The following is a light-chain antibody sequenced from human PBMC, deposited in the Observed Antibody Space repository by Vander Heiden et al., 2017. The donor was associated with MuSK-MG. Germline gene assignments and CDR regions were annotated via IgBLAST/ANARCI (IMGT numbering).Light chain of an antibody. J-gene: IGLJ2*01. CDR1: SSDVGTYDF. CDR3: SSYTTSGTVV. CDR2: GVH. Sequence: QSALTQPASVSGSPGQSITISCTGTSSDVGTYDFVSWYQQHPDTAPQLIVFGVHVRPSGVSDRFSGSKSGYTASLTISGLQAEDAAHYFCSSYTTSGTVVFGGGTKLTVL. V-gene: IGLV2-14*03.